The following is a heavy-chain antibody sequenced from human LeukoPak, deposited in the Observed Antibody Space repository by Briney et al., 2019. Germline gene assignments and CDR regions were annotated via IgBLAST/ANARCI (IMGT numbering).Heavy chain of an antibody. J-gene: IGHJ4*02. CDR2: MNPNSGNT. V-gene: IGHV1-8*01. Sequence: ASVKVSCKASGYTFTSYDINWVRQATGQGLEWMGWMNPNSGNTGYAQKFQGRVTMTRNTSISTAYMELSSLRSEDTAVYYCARGASGNRGFDYWGQGTLVTVSS. CDR1: GYTFTSYD. D-gene: IGHD1-14*01. CDR3: ARGASGNRGFDY.